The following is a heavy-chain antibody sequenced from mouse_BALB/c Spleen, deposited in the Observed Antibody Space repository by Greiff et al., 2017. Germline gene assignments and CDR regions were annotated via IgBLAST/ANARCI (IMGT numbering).Heavy chain of an antibody. CDR1: GFTFSSFG. J-gene: IGHJ4*01. V-gene: IGHV5-17*02. Sequence: EVMLVESGGGLVQPGGSRKLSCAASGFTFSSFGMHWVRQAPEKGLEWVAYISSGSSTIYYADTVKGRYTISRDNPKNTLFLQMTSLRSEDTAMYYCARGGYYAMDYWGQGTSVTVSS. CDR2: ISSGSSTI. CDR3: ARGGYYAMDY.